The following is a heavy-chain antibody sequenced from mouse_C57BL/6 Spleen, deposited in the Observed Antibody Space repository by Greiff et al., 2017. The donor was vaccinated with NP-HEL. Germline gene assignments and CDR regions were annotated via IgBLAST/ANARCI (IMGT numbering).Heavy chain of an antibody. CDR1: GFTFSSYG. V-gene: IGHV5-6*01. J-gene: IGHJ4*01. CDR2: ISSGGSYT. Sequence: EVQGVESGGDLVKPGGSLKLSCAASGFTFSSYGMSWVRQTPDKRLEWVATISSGGSYTYYPDSVKGRFTLSRDNAKNTLYLQMSSLKSEDTAMYYCARKSTTVVVPYAMDYWGQGTSVTVSS. D-gene: IGHD1-1*01. CDR3: ARKSTTVVVPYAMDY.